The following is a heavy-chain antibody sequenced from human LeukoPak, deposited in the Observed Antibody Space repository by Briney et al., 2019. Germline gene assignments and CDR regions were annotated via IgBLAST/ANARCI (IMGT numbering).Heavy chain of an antibody. CDR1: SGSISSINYY. V-gene: IGHV4-39*01. J-gene: IGHJ4*02. Sequence: PSETLSLTCTVSSGSISSINYYWGWIRQPPGRGLEWIVTIYYGGDSYYNPPLKSRASISVDTYKNRFTLSLNSVADADTAVYFCARHENIIMVPTAHAFDDWGQGALVTVS. D-gene: IGHD2/OR15-2a*01. CDR3: ARHENIIMVPTAHAFDD. CDR2: IYYGGDS.